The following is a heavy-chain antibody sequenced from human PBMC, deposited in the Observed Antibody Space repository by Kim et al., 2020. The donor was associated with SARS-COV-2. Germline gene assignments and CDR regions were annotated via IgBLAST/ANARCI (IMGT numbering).Heavy chain of an antibody. CDR2: IYSGGTT. J-gene: IGHJ5*01. CDR1: GLTVSDSF. V-gene: IGHV3-53*01. D-gene: IGHD3-10*01. Sequence: GGSLRLSCAASGLTVSDSFMSWVRQAPGKGLEWVSVIYSGGTTNYADSVKGRFSISRDNSKNTLYLEMNSLRAEDTAVYYCTKDHDFYGSGNYGWFGSWGQGTPVIVSS. CDR3: TKDHDFYGSGNYGWFGS.